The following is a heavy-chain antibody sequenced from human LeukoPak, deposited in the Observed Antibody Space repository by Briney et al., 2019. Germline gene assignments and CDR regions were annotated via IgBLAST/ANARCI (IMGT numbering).Heavy chain of an antibody. D-gene: IGHD3-9*01. Sequence: GGSLSLSCAASGFTFSGYAMSWVRQAPGKGLEWVSAISGSGGGTYYADSVKGRFTISRDNSKNTLYLQMNSLRAEDTAVYYCAKEGPLFYDILTGYYPYSSPTYFDYWGQGTLVTVSS. J-gene: IGHJ4*02. V-gene: IGHV3-23*01. CDR2: ISGSGGGT. CDR1: GFTFSGYA. CDR3: AKEGPLFYDILTGYYPYSSPTYFDY.